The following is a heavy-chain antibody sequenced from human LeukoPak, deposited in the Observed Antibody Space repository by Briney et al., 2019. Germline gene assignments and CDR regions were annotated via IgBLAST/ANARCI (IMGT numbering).Heavy chain of an antibody. CDR3: AAMTTVTMYSYFFDS. V-gene: IGHV4-59*01. CDR2: IYYSGST. CDR1: GGSISSYY. J-gene: IGHJ4*02. D-gene: IGHD4-17*01. Sequence: PSETLSLTCTVSGGSISSYYWSWIRQPPGKGLEWIGYIYYSGSTNYNPSLKSRVTISVDTSKNQFSLRLTSVTAADTAIYYCAAMTTVTMYSYFFDSWGQGTLLTVSS.